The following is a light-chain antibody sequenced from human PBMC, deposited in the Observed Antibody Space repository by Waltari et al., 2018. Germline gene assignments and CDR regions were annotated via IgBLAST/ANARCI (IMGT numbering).Light chain of an antibody. CDR2: WAS. CDR3: QQFHSTPIT. V-gene: IGKV4-1*01. J-gene: IGKJ5*01. CDR1: PSVLYTSNNKNN. Sequence: DIVMTQSPDSLAVSLGERATINCTSSPSVLYTSNNKNNLAWFQQKPGQPPKLLIYWASTRESGVPDRFSGSGSGTDFSLTISSLQAEDVAVYFCQQFHSTPITFGQGTRLEI.